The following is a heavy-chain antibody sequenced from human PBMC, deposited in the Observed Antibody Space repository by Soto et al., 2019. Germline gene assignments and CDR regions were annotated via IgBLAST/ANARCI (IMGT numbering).Heavy chain of an antibody. CDR3: ARDHGDHGCDP. CDR1: GYTFTSYA. V-gene: IGHV1-3*01. CDR2: INAGNGNT. Sequence: QVQLVQSGAEVKKPGASVKVSCKASGYTFTSYAMHWVRQAPGQRLEWMGWINAGNGNTKYSQKFQGRVTITRDTSASTAYVELSSLRSQDPAVYYCARDHGDHGCDPWGQGTLVAVSS. D-gene: IGHD4-17*01. J-gene: IGHJ5*02.